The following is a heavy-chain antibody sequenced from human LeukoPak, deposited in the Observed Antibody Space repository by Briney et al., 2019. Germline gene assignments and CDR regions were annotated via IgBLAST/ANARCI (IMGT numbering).Heavy chain of an antibody. CDR2: ISYDGSNK. Sequence: PGRSLRLSCAASGFTFSSYAMHWVRQAPDKGLEWVAVISYDGSNKYYADSVKGRFTISRDNSKNTLYLQMNSLRAEDTAVYYCARDRGGGSSWYYYYGMDVWGKGTTVTVSS. V-gene: IGHV3-30*04. J-gene: IGHJ6*04. D-gene: IGHD2-15*01. CDR1: GFTFSSYA. CDR3: ARDRGGGSSWYYYYGMDV.